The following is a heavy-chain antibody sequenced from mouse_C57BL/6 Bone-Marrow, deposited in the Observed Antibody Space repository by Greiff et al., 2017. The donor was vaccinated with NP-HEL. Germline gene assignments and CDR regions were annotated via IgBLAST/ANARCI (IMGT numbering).Heavy chain of an antibody. D-gene: IGHD2-2*01. Sequence: VQLQQSGAELVRPGASVTLSCKASGYTFTDYEMHWVKQTPVHGLEWIGAIDPETGGTAYNQKFKGKAILTADKSSSTAYMELRSLTSEDSAVYYCTRATVTTPFAYWGQGTLVTVSA. CDR3: TRATVTTPFAY. CDR2: IDPETGGT. V-gene: IGHV1-15*01. J-gene: IGHJ3*01. CDR1: GYTFTDYE.